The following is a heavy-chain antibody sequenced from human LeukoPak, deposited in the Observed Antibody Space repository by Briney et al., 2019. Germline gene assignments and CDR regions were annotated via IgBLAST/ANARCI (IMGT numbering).Heavy chain of an antibody. CDR1: GYNFTDYY. J-gene: IGHJ4*02. D-gene: IGHD2-15*01. Sequence: ASVKVSCKASGYNFTDYYIHWVRQAPGQGLEWMGWINPKSGGTNYAQKFRGRVTMTRDTSISTAYMELSRLKSDDTAVYYCATVRDIVVGGGPHYFDYWGQGTLVTVSS. CDR2: INPKSGGT. V-gene: IGHV1-2*02. CDR3: ATVRDIVVGGGPHYFDY.